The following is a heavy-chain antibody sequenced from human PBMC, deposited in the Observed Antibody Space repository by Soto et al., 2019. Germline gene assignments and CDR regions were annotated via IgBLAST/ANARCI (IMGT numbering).Heavy chain of an antibody. J-gene: IGHJ4*02. CDR1: GYTFTHYY. V-gene: IGHV1-46*01. CDR3: ATSVNSAMAFDY. D-gene: IGHD5-18*01. Sequence: ASVKVSCKASGYTFTHYYIHWVRQAPGQGLEWMGIINPNGGITTYAQKFRAGFSMTRDTSTSTVYLELSSLRSEDSAVYYCATSVNSAMAFDYWGQGTLVTVS. CDR2: INPNGGIT.